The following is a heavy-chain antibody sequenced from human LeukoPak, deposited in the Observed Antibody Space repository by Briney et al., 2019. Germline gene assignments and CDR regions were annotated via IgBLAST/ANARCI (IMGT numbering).Heavy chain of an antibody. D-gene: IGHD6-13*01. Sequence: PGGSLRLSCEASGFTFSSYWMSWVRQAPGKGLEWVANIKTDGSEKYYVDSVKGRFTISRDNSKNTLYLQMNSLRAEDTAVYYCAKDSLGSSSKNWFDPWGQGTLVTVSS. CDR1: GFTFSSYW. V-gene: IGHV3-7*03. CDR2: IKTDGSEK. J-gene: IGHJ5*02. CDR3: AKDSLGSSSKNWFDP.